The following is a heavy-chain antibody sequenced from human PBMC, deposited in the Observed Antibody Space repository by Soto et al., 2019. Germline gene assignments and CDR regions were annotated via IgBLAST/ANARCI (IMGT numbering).Heavy chain of an antibody. CDR3: ARGPFRPSAMDV. J-gene: IGHJ6*02. V-gene: IGHV1-69*10. D-gene: IGHD3-10*01. CDR2: TIPALGKT. CDR1: GDNFKKNV. Sequence: ASVKVSCKTSGDNFKKNVFTWVRQAPGQGLEWMGGTIPALGKTHYIEKFQGRVTITVDDAKRTVYMEVRDLTSEDTANYYCARGPFRPSAMDVWGQGTKVTVSS.